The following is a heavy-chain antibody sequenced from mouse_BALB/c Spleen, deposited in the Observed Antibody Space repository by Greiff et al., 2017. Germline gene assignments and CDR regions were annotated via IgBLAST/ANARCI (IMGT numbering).Heavy chain of an antibody. CDR2: IWGDGST. CDR3: ARGPGSGWFAY. CDR1: GFSLTGYG. J-gene: IGHJ3*01. V-gene: IGHV2-6-7*01. Sequence: QVQLKESGPGLVAPSQSLSITCTVSGFSLTGYGVNWVRQPPGKGLEWLGMIWGDGSTDYNSALKSRLSISKDNSKSQVFLKMNSLQTDDTARYYCARGPGSGWFAYWGQGTLVTVSA.